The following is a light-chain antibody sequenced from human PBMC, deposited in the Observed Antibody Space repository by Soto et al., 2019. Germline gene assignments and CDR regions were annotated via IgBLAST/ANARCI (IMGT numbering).Light chain of an antibody. CDR2: DAS. J-gene: IGKJ2*01. Sequence: DIQMTQSPSTLSASVGDRVTITCRASQSISSWLAWYQQKPGKAPKLLIYDASSLESGVPSRFSGSGSGTEFTLTISSLQPEDFATYYCQHYNSYSYTFGQGTKLEIK. V-gene: IGKV1-5*01. CDR3: QHYNSYSYT. CDR1: QSISSW.